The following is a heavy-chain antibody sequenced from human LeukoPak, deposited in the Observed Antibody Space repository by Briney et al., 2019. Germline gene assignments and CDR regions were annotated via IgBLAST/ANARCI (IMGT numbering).Heavy chain of an antibody. CDR3: ARDRRRSFYTFDL. Sequence: SETLSLTCSVSGASINGYFWNWVRQTPEKRLDWIGYVSHTGATTSNPTLKSRVSITIDTSKSQISLTMTSVTAADSALYYCARDRRRSFYTFDLWGPGTIVSVS. V-gene: IGHV4-59*01. CDR2: VSHTGAT. D-gene: IGHD5/OR15-5a*01. CDR1: GASINGYF. J-gene: IGHJ3*01.